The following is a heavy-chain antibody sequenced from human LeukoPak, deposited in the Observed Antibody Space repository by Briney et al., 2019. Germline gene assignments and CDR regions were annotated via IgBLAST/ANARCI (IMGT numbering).Heavy chain of an antibody. CDR1: GFTFTNYA. CDR2: ISASGGGTT. CDR3: AKAVVNNLPIGWQFDY. J-gene: IGHJ4*02. D-gene: IGHD6-19*01. V-gene: IGHV3-23*01. Sequence: GGSLRLSCAASGFTFTNYAMSWVRQAPGKGLEWVSAISASGGGTTYYADSVKGRFTISRDNSKNTLYLQMNNLRAEDTAVYYCAKAVVNNLPIGWQFDYWGQGTLVTVSS.